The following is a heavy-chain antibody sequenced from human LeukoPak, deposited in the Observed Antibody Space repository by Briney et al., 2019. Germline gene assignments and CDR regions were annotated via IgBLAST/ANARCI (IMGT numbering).Heavy chain of an antibody. CDR1: GYTFTGYY. V-gene: IGHV1-2*02. J-gene: IGHJ4*02. CDR2: INPNSGGT. CDR3: ARDLTAAGSEFDY. Sequence: ASVKVSCKASGYTFTGYYMHWVRQAPGQGLEWMGWINPNSGGTNYAQKFQGRVTMTRDMSTSTVYMELSSLRSEDTAVYYCARDLTAAGSEFDYWGQGTLVTVSS. D-gene: IGHD6-13*01.